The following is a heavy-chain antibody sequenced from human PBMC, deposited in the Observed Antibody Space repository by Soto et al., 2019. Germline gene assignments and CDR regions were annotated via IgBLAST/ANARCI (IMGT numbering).Heavy chain of an antibody. CDR1: GGSFSGYX. CDR3: ATSMVRGVITSLSFDP. Sequence: QVQLQQWGAGLLKPSETLSLTCAVYGGSFSGYXWSWIRQPPGKGLEWIGEINHSGSTNYNPSLQSRVTISVDTSKNQFALKLSSVTAADTAVYYCATSMVRGVITSLSFDPWGQGTLVTVSS. D-gene: IGHD3-10*01. CDR2: INHSGST. V-gene: IGHV4-34*01. J-gene: IGHJ5*02.